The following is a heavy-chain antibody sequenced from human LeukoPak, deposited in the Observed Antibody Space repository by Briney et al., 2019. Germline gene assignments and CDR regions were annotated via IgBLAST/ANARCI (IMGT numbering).Heavy chain of an antibody. J-gene: IGHJ6*04. CDR1: GGTFTSYA. Sequence: GSSVKVSCKASGGTFTSYAISWVRQAPGQGLEWMGGIIPIFGTANYAQKFQGRVTITADKSTSTAYMELSSLRSENTAVYYCARDIVVVVAAHYYYYGMDAWGKGTTGTVSS. CDR2: IIPIFGTA. V-gene: IGHV1-69*06. CDR3: ARDIVVVVAAHYYYYGMDA. D-gene: IGHD2-15*01.